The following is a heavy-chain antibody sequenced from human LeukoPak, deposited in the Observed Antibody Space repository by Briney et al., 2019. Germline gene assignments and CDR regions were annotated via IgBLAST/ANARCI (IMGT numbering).Heavy chain of an antibody. J-gene: IGHJ4*02. CDR2: IYYSGST. Sequence: SQTLSLTCTVSGGSISSGDYYWSWIRQPPGKGLEWIGYIYYSGSTYYNPSLKSRVTISVDMSKNQFSLKLSSVTAADTAVYYCARGYYGTKHFDYWGQGTLVTVSS. CDR1: GGSISSGDYY. D-gene: IGHD3-10*01. CDR3: ARGYYGTKHFDY. V-gene: IGHV4-30-4*01.